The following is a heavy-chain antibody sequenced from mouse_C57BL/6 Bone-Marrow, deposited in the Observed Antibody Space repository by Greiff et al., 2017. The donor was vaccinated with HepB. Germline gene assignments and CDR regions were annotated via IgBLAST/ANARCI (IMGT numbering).Heavy chain of an antibody. CDR1: GYTIPSDW. CDR3: TRSVFLITTVEDRKRHSFAMGY. J-gene: IGHJ4*01. V-gene: IGHV1-7*01. D-gene: IGHD1-1*01. Sequence: VQLQQSGAELAKPGASVKLSCKASGYTIPSDWLHWVKQRHEQGLEWIGYINPSSGYTKYNQKFKDKATWTADKSSSRAYMQMSSLTYEDSAVFYCTRSVFLITTVEDRKRHSFAMGYWGHGAPVTVSS. CDR2: INPSSGYT.